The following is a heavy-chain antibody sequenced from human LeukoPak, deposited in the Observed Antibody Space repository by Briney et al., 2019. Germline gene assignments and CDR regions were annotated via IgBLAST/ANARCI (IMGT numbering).Heavy chain of an antibody. J-gene: IGHJ5*02. CDR3: AGSSYSSGWPNWFDP. CDR1: SGSINSYY. Sequence: SETLSLTCTVSSGSINSYYWNWIRQSPGKGLEWIGHTSYTGSTNYNPSLKSRVTISLDTSKNRFSLKLSSVTTADTAVYYCAGSSYSSGWPNWFDPWGQGTLVTVSS. CDR2: TSYTGST. D-gene: IGHD6-19*01. V-gene: IGHV4-59*08.